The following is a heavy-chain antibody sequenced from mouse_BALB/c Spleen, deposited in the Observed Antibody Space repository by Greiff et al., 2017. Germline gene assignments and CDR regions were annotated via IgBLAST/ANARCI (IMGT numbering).Heavy chain of an antibody. D-gene: IGHD2-10*01. CDR1: GYSITSDYA. Sequence: DVQLQESGPGLVKPSQSLSLTCTVTGYSITSDYAWYWLRQFPGNKLEWMGYISYSGSTSYNPSLKSRISITRDTSKNQFFLQLNSVTTEDTATYYCARSPYRGFYAMDYWGQGTSVTVSS. CDR2: ISYSGST. V-gene: IGHV3-2*02. CDR3: ARSPYRGFYAMDY. J-gene: IGHJ4*01.